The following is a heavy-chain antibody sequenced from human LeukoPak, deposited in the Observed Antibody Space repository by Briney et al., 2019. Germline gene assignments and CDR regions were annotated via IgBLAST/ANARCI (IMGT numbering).Heavy chain of an antibody. CDR3: ARRKYDFWSGYGAFDI. Sequence: SETLSLTCAVSGYSISSGYYWGWIRQPPGKGLEWIGSIYHSGSTYYNPSLKSRVTISVDTSKNQFSLKLSSVTAADTAVYYCARRKYDFWSGYGAFDIWGQGTMVTVSS. CDR2: IYHSGST. CDR1: GYSISSGYY. D-gene: IGHD3-3*01. V-gene: IGHV4-38-2*01. J-gene: IGHJ3*02.